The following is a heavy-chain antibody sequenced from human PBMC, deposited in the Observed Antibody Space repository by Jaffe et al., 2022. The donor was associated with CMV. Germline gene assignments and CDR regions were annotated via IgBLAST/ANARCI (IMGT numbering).Heavy chain of an antibody. CDR2: INPDGSYR. J-gene: IGHJ6*02. CDR1: GFRFSTYW. Sequence: EVQLVESGGDLVQPGGSLRLSCAASGFRFSTYWMHWVRHAPGKGLVWVARINPDGSYRNYTDSVKGRFTISRDNARNTLYLQMKSLRAEDSAVYYCTRDSYLCSGSVCIYYGMDVWGQGTTVSVSS. D-gene: IGHD1-26*01. CDR3: TRDSYLCSGSVCIYYGMDV. V-gene: IGHV3-74*01.